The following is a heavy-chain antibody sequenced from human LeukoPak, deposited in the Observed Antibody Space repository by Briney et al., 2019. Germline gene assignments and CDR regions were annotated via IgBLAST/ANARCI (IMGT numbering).Heavy chain of an antibody. Sequence: GASVKVSCKASGYTFTSYDINWVRQATGQGLERMGWMNPNSGNTGYAQKFQGRVTMTRNTSISTAYMEPSSLRPEDTAVYYCARSAATSGGIDYWGQGTLVTVSS. CDR3: ARSAATSGGIDY. CDR2: MNPNSGNT. V-gene: IGHV1-8*01. D-gene: IGHD2-15*01. CDR1: GYTFTSYD. J-gene: IGHJ4*02.